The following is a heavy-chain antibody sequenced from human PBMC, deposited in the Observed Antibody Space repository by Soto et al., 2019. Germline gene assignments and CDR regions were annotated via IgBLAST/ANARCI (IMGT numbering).Heavy chain of an antibody. Sequence: SETLSLTCTVSGDSISSADYYWSWIRQTPGKGLEWTGHIFYSGTTYYNPSLKSRLTISVDTSKNHFSLRLTSVTAADTAVYYCARDLWVEPELYYYGMDVWGQGTTVTVSS. V-gene: IGHV4-30-4*01. CDR2: IFYSGTT. J-gene: IGHJ6*02. CDR3: ARDLWVEPELYYYGMDV. D-gene: IGHD1-1*01. CDR1: GDSISSADYY.